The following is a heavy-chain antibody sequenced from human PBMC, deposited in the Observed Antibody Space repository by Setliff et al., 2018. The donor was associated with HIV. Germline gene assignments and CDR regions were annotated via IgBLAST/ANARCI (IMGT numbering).Heavy chain of an antibody. J-gene: IGHJ5*02. V-gene: IGHV4-34*01. CDR2: INHNGNI. D-gene: IGHD3-10*01. CDR3: ARGSLYYGLGSHYLRSWFDP. CDR1: NGSFNGYY. Sequence: PSETLSLTCAVYNGSFNGYYWSWIRQPPGKGLEWIGEINHNGNINYNPSLKSRVTISMDPSKKQFSLKLSSVTAADTAVYYCARGSLYYGLGSHYLRSWFDPWGQGTLVTVSS.